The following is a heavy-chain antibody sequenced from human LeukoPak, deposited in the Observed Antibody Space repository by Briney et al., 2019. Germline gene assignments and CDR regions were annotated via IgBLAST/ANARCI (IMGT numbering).Heavy chain of an antibody. V-gene: IGHV4-59*08. D-gene: IGHD6-19*01. CDR2: IYHSGST. CDR3: ASVSSGWSALDY. CDR1: GGSISNYY. Sequence: PSETLSLTCTVSGGSISNYYWSWIRQPPGKGLEWIGSIYHSGSTYYNPSLKSRVTISVDTSKNQFSLKLSSVTAADTAVYYCASVSSGWSALDYWGQGTLVTVSS. J-gene: IGHJ4*02.